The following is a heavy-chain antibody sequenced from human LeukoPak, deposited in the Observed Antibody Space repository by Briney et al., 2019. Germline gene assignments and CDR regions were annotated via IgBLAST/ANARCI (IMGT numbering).Heavy chain of an antibody. CDR3: ASGRLPVAGMGWFDP. D-gene: IGHD6-19*01. CDR2: MNPNSANT. Sequence: ASVKVSCKASGYSFTSYTINWVRQATGQGLEGMGGMNPNSANTGYAQKFQGRVTITRNTSISTAYMELSSLTSEDTAVYYCASGRLPVAGMGWFDPWGQGTLVTVSS. V-gene: IGHV1-8*01. CDR1: GYSFTSYT. J-gene: IGHJ5*02.